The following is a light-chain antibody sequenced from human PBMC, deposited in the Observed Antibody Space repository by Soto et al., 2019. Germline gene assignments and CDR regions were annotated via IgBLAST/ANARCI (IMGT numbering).Light chain of an antibody. CDR3: QQYGSSRWT. V-gene: IGKV3-20*01. J-gene: IGKJ1*01. CDR1: QSVSSSY. Sequence: EIVLTQSPGTVSSSPGERATLSCRASQSVSSSYLAWYQQKPGQAPRLLIYGASSRAAGIPDRFSGSGSGTDFTLTISRLEPEDFAVYYCQQYGSSRWTFGQGTKVDIK. CDR2: GAS.